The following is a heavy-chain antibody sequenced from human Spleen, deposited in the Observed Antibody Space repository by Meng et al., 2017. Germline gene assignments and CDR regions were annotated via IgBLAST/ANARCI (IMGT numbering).Heavy chain of an antibody. Sequence: LSLTCAASGFSLSAYYIMWIRQAPGKGLEWISYISGTGGTIYYADSVKGRFTSSRDNAKNSLYLQMSSLRVDDTAIYYCARVAQWELPPFYFDYWGQGSLVTVSS. CDR3: ARVAQWELPPFYFDY. CDR2: ISGTGGTI. J-gene: IGHJ4*02. CDR1: GFSLSAYY. V-gene: IGHV3-11*01. D-gene: IGHD1-26*01.